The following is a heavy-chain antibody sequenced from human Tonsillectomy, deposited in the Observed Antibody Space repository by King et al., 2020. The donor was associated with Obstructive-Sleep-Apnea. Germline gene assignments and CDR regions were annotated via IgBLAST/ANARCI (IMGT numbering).Heavy chain of an antibody. CDR3: VKDESTTPVIGWYFDC. V-gene: IGHV3-23*04. D-gene: IGHD1-1*01. J-gene: IGHJ4*02. CDR2: ISGSGTST. Sequence: VPLVESGGGLVPPGGSLRLSCGASGFLFRRSSMRWVRPAPGPGLEWVSVISGSGTSTYYVDSVQGRFTISRAHSKNTLSLQMNRLRAEDTALYYCVKDESTTPVIGWYFDCWGQGTLVTVSS. CDR1: GFLFRRSS.